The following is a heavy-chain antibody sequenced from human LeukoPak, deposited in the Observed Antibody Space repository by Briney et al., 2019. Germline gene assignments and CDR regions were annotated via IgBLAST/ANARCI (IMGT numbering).Heavy chain of an antibody. CDR2: IYPGDSDT. CDR1: GYAFTSYW. J-gene: IGHJ5*02. CDR3: ARHAGDYEVS. D-gene: IGHD4-17*01. Sequence: GEALKISCKGSGYAFTSYWIGWGRRMPGKGLEWMGIIYPGDSDTRYSPSFQGQVAISADESISTAYLQWSSLKASDTAMYYCARHAGDYEVSWGQGTLVTVSS. V-gene: IGHV5-51*01.